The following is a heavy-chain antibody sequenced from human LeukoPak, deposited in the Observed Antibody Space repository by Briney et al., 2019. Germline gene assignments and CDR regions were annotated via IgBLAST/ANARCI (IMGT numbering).Heavy chain of an antibody. CDR2: INSDGSST. D-gene: IGHD5-24*01. V-gene: IGHV3-74*01. J-gene: IGHJ4*02. CDR1: GFSFSSSW. Sequence: PGGSLRLSCAASGFSFSSSWMHWVRQAPGKGLVWVSRINSDGSSTNYADSVKGRFTISRDNAKNTQYLQMNSLRAEHTAVYYCTRDRGDGYIYFDYWGQGTLVTVSS. CDR3: TRDRGDGYIYFDY.